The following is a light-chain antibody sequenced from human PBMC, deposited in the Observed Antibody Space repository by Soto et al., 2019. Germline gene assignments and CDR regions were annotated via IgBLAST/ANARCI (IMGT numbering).Light chain of an antibody. CDR2: RND. CDR3: SSYTTSSTFV. Sequence: QSALTQPPSASGTPGQRVTISCSGSSSDIGNNFVYWYQQLPGTAPKLLIYRNDQLPSGVPDRFSGSKSGTSASLAISGLRSEDEADYYCSSYTTSSTFVFGTGTKVTV. CDR1: SSDIGNNF. V-gene: IGLV1-47*01. J-gene: IGLJ1*01.